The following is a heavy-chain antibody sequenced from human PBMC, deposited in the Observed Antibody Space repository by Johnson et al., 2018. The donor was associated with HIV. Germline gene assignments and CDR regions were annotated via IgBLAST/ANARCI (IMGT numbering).Heavy chain of an antibody. Sequence: VQLVESGGGLVQPGRSLRLSCAASGFTFDDYAMHWVRQAPGKGLEWVSGISWNSGSIGYADSVKGRFTISRDNAKNSLYLQMNRLRAEDTAVYYCAREWLYGFDIWGQGTMVTVSS. CDR3: AREWLYGFDI. CDR2: ISWNSGSI. V-gene: IGHV3-9*01. J-gene: IGHJ3*02. D-gene: IGHD5-24*01. CDR1: GFTFDDYA.